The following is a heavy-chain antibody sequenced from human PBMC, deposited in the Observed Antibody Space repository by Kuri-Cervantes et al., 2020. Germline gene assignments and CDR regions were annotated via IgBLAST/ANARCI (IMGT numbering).Heavy chain of an antibody. J-gene: IGHJ4*02. Sequence: ASVKVSCKASGYTFNIYGITWVRQAPGQGLEWMGWVSAYNGNTNYAQKFQGRVTMTRDTSTNTAYMELRSLRSDDTAVYYCARDRTAHPNDYWGQGSRVTVSS. CDR2: VSAYNGNT. V-gene: IGHV1-18*01. CDR1: GYTFNIYG. CDR3: ARDRTAHPNDY.